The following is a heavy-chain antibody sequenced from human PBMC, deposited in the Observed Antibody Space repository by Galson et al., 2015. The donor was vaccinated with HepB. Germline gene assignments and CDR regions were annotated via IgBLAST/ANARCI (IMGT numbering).Heavy chain of an antibody. Sequence: SLRLSCAASGFTFSSYAMSWVRQAPGKGLEWVSAISGSGGSTYYADSVKGRFTISRDNSKNTLYLQMNSLRAEDTAVYYCAKYCSSTSCPFDYWGQGTLVTVSS. CDR3: AKYCSSTSCPFDY. V-gene: IGHV3-23*01. D-gene: IGHD2-2*01. J-gene: IGHJ4*02. CDR1: GFTFSSYA. CDR2: ISGSGGST.